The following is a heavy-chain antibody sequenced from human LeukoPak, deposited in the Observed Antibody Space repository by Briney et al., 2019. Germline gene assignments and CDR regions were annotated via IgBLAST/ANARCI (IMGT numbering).Heavy chain of an antibody. Sequence: SETLSLTCSVSGDSISMYYWNWIRQSPGKGLEWIGYIDHTGSTNYNPSLNSRVTISRDTSTNHFSLKLSSVTAADTAVYYCARSGAAAGLLVRWFDPWGQGTLVTVSS. CDR2: IDHTGST. D-gene: IGHD6-13*01. J-gene: IGHJ5*02. V-gene: IGHV4-59*12. CDR3: ARSGAAAGLLVRWFDP. CDR1: GDSISMYY.